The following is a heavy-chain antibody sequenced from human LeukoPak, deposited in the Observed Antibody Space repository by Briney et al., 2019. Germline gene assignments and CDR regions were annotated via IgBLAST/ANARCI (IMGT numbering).Heavy chain of an antibody. CDR2: IGTAGDT. CDR3: ARSPVAGGFDY. J-gene: IGHJ4*02. CDR1: GFTFSSYA. D-gene: IGHD6-19*01. Sequence: GGSLRLSCAASGFTFSSYAMSWVRQAPGKGLEWVSAIGTAGDTYYPGSVKGRFTISRENAKNSLYLQMNSLRAGDTAVYYCARSPVAGGFDYWGQGTLVTVSS. V-gene: IGHV3-13*01.